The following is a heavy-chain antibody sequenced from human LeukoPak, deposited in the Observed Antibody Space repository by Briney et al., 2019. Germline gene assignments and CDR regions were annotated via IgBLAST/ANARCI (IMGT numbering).Heavy chain of an antibody. CDR2: IYYSGST. D-gene: IGHD6-19*01. CDR1: GGSISSYY. V-gene: IGHV4-59*01. CDR3: ARVSFSSGWNIRHWFDP. Sequence: SETLSLTCSVSGGSISSYYWSWIRQPPGKGLEWIGYIYYSGSTNYNPSLKSRVTISVDTSKNQFSLKLSSVTAADTAVYYCARVSFSSGWNIRHWFDPWGQGTLVTVSS. J-gene: IGHJ5*02.